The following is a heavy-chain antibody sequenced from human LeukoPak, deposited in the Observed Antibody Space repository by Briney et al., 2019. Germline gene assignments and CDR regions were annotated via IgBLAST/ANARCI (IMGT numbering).Heavy chain of an antibody. J-gene: IGHJ4*02. CDR3: ARDSKQMATINY. CDR1: GGSISSSSYY. Sequence: PSETLSLTCTVSGGSISSSSYYWGWIRQSPGKGLEWIGSIYYSGSTYYNPSLKSRVTISVDTSKNQFSLKLSSVTAADTAVYYCARDSKQMATINYWGQGTLVTVSS. V-gene: IGHV4-39*07. D-gene: IGHD5-24*01. CDR2: IYYSGST.